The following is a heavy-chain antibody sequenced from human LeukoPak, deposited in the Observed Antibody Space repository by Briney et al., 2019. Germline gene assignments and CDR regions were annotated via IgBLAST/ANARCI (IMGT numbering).Heavy chain of an antibody. CDR3: ANGDYGDYFDAFDI. Sequence: GGSLRLSCAASGFTFSDNWMTWVRQAPGKGLEWVANVKQDGSEQHYVDSVKGRFTVSRDNAKNSLYLQMTSLRVEDTAVYYCANGDYGDYFDAFDIWGQGTMVTVSS. CDR2: VKQDGSEQ. J-gene: IGHJ3*02. CDR1: GFTFSDNW. D-gene: IGHD4-17*01. V-gene: IGHV3-7*01.